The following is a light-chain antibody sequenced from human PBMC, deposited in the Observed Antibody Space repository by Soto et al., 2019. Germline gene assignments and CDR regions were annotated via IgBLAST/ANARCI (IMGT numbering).Light chain of an antibody. V-gene: IGKV1-33*01. Sequence: DIQMTQSPSSLSASEGHRVTITCQASQNSNNYLNWYQQKRRRATKLLIYDASNLEAGVPSRFRGSGSGTDFTFTISRLQPEDIATYYCQQYENLPTFGQGTRLEIK. J-gene: IGKJ5*01. CDR1: QNSNNY. CDR3: QQYENLPT. CDR2: DAS.